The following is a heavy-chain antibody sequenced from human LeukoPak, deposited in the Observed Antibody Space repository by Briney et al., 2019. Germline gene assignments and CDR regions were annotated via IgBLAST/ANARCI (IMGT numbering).Heavy chain of an antibody. CDR1: GFTFDDYA. CDR3: ANGQRSGLLYYFDY. J-gene: IGHJ4*02. V-gene: IGHV3-9*01. Sequence: GGSLRLSCAASGFTFDDYAMHWVRQAPGKGLEWVSGISWNSGSIGYADSVKGRFTISRDNAKNSLYLQMNSLRAEDTALYYCANGQRSGLLYYFDYWGQGTLVTVSS. CDR2: ISWNSGSI. D-gene: IGHD2-15*01.